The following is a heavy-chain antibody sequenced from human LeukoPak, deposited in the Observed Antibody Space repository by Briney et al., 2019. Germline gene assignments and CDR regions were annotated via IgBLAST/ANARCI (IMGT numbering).Heavy chain of an antibody. CDR3: ARDPTMTTFGY. CDR2: ISSSSNSI. D-gene: IGHD4-17*01. CDR1: GFAFSSYS. V-gene: IGHV3-21*01. J-gene: IGHJ4*02. Sequence: PGGSLRLSCAASGFAFSSYSMNWVRQAPGTGLEWVSSISSSSNSIHYADSVKGRFTISRDNAKNSLYLQMNSLRAEDTAVYYCARDPTMTTFGYWVQGTLVTVSS.